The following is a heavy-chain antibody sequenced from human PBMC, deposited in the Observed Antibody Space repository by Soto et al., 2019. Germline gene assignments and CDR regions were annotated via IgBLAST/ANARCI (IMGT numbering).Heavy chain of an antibody. V-gene: IGHV3-23*01. D-gene: IGHD5-12*01. CDR1: GFTFTDYA. J-gene: IGHJ4*02. CDR3: AKASSTISPDY. Sequence: EVQLLESGGGLVQPGGSLRLSCAASGFTFTDYAMTWVRQAPWKGLEWVSSISGSASSTFYAGSVKGRFTISRDNSRNTVSLQMNSLRAEDTAVYYCAKASSTISPDYWGQGTLVTVSS. CDR2: ISGSASST.